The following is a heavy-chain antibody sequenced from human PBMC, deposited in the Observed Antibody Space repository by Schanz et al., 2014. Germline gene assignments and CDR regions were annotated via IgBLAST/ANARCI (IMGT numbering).Heavy chain of an antibody. D-gene: IGHD5-12*01. Sequence: QVQLVQSGAEVKKPGASVKVSCKASGYTFSSYGITWVRQAPGQGLEWMGWINGYNGHTLYAQKFQGRITMTTDTSTSTSYMELTSLRVDDAAVYCCARDFSAYVGNYFDYWGQGTLVTVSS. J-gene: IGHJ4*02. CDR1: GYTFSSYG. CDR2: INGYNGHT. CDR3: ARDFSAYVGNYFDY. V-gene: IGHV1-18*01.